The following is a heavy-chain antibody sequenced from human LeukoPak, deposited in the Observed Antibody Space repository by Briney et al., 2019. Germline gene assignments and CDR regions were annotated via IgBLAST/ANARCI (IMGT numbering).Heavy chain of an antibody. CDR3: ARVNGGSYRSYWYFDL. CDR1: GLTFSSYA. CDR2: ISGSGGSI. Sequence: GGSLRLSCAASGLTFSSYAMSWVRQAPGKGLEWVSTISGSGGSIWYADPVKGRFTISRDNSNNTLYLQMNSLRAEDTAVYYCARVNGGSYRSYWYFDLWGRGTLVTVSS. J-gene: IGHJ2*01. V-gene: IGHV3-23*01. D-gene: IGHD1-26*01.